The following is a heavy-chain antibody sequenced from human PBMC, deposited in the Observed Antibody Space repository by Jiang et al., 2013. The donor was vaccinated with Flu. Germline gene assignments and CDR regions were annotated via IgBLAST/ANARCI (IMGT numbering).Heavy chain of an antibody. V-gene: IGHV2-5*02. D-gene: IGHD3-10*01. CDR3: AHSASWGSGSRRSWFDP. Sequence: KPTQTLTLTCTFSGFSLSTSGVGVGWIRQPPGKALEWLAVIYWDDDKRYSPSLKSRLTITKDTSKNQVVLTMTNMDPVDTATYYCAHSASWGSGSRRSWFDPWGQGTLVTVSS. J-gene: IGHJ5*02. CDR1: GFSLSTSGVG. CDR2: IYWDDDK.